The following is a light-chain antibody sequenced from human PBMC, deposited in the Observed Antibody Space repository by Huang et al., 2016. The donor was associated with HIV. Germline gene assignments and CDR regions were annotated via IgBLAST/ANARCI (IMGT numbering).Light chain of an antibody. CDR2: GAP. V-gene: IGKV3-15*01. CDR3: QQYNNWPPLT. CDR1: QSVSSN. Sequence: EIVMTQSPATLSVSPGERATLPCRASQSVSSNLAWYQQKSGQAPRRLIDGAPTRATGIPARFSGSGAGTEFTLTISSLQSEDFAFYYCQQYNNWPPLTFGGGTKVEIK. J-gene: IGKJ4*01.